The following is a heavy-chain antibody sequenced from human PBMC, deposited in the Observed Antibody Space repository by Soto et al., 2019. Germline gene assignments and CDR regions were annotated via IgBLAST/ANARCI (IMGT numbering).Heavy chain of an antibody. CDR1: GGTFRSYS. CDR3: ASPDEGGYSSKHHYYYALDV. V-gene: IGHV1-69*01. Sequence: QVQLVQSGAEVKKPGSSVKVSGKASGGTFRSYSISWVRQAPAQGLYWMGGIIPIVDITNYAQKFQGRVTLTADECTGTAYMELSSLGSDATAVYYCASPDEGGYSSKHHYYYALDVLGQGTTVTVTS. D-gene: IGHD3-22*01. J-gene: IGHJ6*01. CDR2: IIPIVDIT.